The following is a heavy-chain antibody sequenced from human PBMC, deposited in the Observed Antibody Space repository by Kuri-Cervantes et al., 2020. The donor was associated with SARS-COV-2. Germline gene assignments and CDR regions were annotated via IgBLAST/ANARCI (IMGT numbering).Heavy chain of an antibody. CDR2: MNPNTGNS. Sequence: ASVKVSCKASGYTFSTYDINWVRQASGQGLEWMGWMNPNTGNSDHAQNFRGRVTMTRDTSTSTAYMELSSLGSEDTAVYYCATGYRASLTGDGHRCCDFWGQGTVVTVSS. CDR3: ATGYRASLTGDGHRCCDF. J-gene: IGHJ4*02. V-gene: IGHV1-8*02. CDR1: GYTFSTYD. D-gene: IGHD7-27*01.